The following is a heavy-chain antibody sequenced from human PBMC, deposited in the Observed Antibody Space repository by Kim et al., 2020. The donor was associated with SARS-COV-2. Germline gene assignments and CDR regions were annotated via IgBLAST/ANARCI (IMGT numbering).Heavy chain of an antibody. CDR3: ARLYSGYDFYWYFDL. CDR2: INNSGRT. V-gene: IGHV4-39*01. Sequence: SETLSLTCTVSGGSVSSSSYYWGWIRQPPGKGLEWIGSINNSGRTFYNPFLKSRVTMSVEMSNKEFSLKLRSVTAADTAVYYCARLYSGYDFYWYFDLWGRGTLAT. J-gene: IGHJ2*01. D-gene: IGHD5-12*01. CDR1: GGSVSSSSYY.